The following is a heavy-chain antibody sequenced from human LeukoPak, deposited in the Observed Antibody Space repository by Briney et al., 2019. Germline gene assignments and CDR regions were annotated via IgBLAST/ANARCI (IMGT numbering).Heavy chain of an antibody. J-gene: IGHJ4*02. Sequence: ASVKVSCKASGYIFTKYVVHWVRQAPGQGPEWMGWIKAANGDTKYSQNFQDRLTITRDTSASTVYMELSSLTSEDTALYYCGRDDCGDPCYQGGYGGQGTLVTVSS. CDR1: GYIFTKYV. V-gene: IGHV1-3*01. CDR3: GRDDCGDPCYQGGY. D-gene: IGHD2-21*01. CDR2: IKAANGDT.